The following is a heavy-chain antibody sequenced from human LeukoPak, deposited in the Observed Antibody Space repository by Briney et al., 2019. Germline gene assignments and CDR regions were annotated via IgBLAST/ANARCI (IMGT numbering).Heavy chain of an antibody. Sequence: ASVKVSCKTSGYIFTAYGITWVRQAPGQGLERMGWTSDNGNTQYGQKFQGRLTMNRDTSTGTAYRELRSLRYDDTAVYYCARNPLGYYDETAYPYYFDYWGQGTLVTVSS. V-gene: IGHV1-18*01. CDR2: TSDNGNT. D-gene: IGHD3-22*01. CDR3: ARNPLGYYDETAYPYYFDY. CDR1: GYIFTAYG. J-gene: IGHJ4*02.